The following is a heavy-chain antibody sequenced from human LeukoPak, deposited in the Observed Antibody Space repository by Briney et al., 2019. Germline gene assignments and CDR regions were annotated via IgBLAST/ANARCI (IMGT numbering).Heavy chain of an antibody. Sequence: SETLSLTCTVSGGSISSGSYYWSWIRQPAGKGLEWIGRIYTSGSTNYNPSLKSRVTISVDTSKNQFSLKLSSVTAADTAVYYCARGWQQLVRGYYYYMDVWGKGTTVTISS. CDR3: ARGWQQLVRGYYYYMDV. D-gene: IGHD6-13*01. CDR1: GGSISSGSYY. CDR2: IYTSGST. J-gene: IGHJ6*03. V-gene: IGHV4-61*02.